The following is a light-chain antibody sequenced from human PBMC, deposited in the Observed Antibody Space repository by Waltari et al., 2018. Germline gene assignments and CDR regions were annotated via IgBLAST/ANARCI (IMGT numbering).Light chain of an antibody. J-gene: IGLJ2*01. Sequence: QSALTQPASVSGSPGQSITISCTGSSSDVGGEDSVSWYEDHPGQAPKVIIYDVKQRPSGVSDRFSGSKSGNTASLTISGLQAEDEATFYCSSQSTKNGVIFGGGTKVTVL. V-gene: IGLV2-14*03. CDR1: SSDVGGEDS. CDR3: SSQSTKNGVI. CDR2: DVK.